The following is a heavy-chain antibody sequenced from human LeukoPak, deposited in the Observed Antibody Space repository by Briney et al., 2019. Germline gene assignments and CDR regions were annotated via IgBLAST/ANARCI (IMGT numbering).Heavy chain of an antibody. CDR1: GFTFDSYS. CDR3: AKAPTYYYSGGNWYFDL. CDR2: ISGSGGST. V-gene: IGHV3-23*01. Sequence: GGSLRLSCAASGFTFDSYSMNWVRQAPGKGLEWVSAISGSGGSTYYADSVKGRFTISRDNSKNTLYLQMNSLRAEDTAVYYCAKAPTYYYSGGNWYFDLWGRGTLVTVSS. D-gene: IGHD3-10*01. J-gene: IGHJ2*01.